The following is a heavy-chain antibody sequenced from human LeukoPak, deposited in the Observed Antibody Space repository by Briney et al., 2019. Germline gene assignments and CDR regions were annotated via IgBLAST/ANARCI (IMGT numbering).Heavy chain of an antibody. CDR1: GGTFSSYA. Sequence: GASVKVSCKASGGTFSSYAISWVRQAPGQGLEWMGGIIPIFGTANYAQKFQGRVTITADESTSTAYMELSSLRSEDTAVYYCARTLYSGTTNLFFDYWGQGTLVTVSS. J-gene: IGHJ4*02. CDR2: IIPIFGTA. D-gene: IGHD1-26*01. CDR3: ARTLYSGTTNLFFDY. V-gene: IGHV1-69*13.